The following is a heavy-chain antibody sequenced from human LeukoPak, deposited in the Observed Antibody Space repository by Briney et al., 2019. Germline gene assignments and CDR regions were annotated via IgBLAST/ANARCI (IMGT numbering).Heavy chain of an antibody. V-gene: IGHV4-34*01. CDR1: GGSFSSYY. Sequence: SETLSLTCAVYGGSFSSYYWSWIRQSTGKGLEWIAEINHRGDTNYNPSVKSRVTISVDTSKNQFSLKVTSLTAADTAVYYCARGPTISETGYFDYWGQGTLVTVSS. J-gene: IGHJ4*03. D-gene: IGHD1-1*01. CDR3: ARGPTISETGYFDY. CDR2: INHRGDT.